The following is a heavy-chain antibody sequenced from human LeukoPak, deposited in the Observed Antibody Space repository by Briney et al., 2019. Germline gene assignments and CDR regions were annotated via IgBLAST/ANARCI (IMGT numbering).Heavy chain of an antibody. J-gene: IGHJ3*02. V-gene: IGHV3-21*01. Sequence: PGGSLRLSCTVSGFPFSGYAMGWVRQAPGKGLEWVSCISSSSTYIYNADSVKGRFTTSRDNARNSLYLQMSSLRAEDTAVYYCARVKIAGPTVGALDIWGQGTRVTVSS. CDR3: ARVKIAGPTVGALDI. CDR2: ISSSSTYI. CDR1: GFPFSGYA. D-gene: IGHD2-21*01.